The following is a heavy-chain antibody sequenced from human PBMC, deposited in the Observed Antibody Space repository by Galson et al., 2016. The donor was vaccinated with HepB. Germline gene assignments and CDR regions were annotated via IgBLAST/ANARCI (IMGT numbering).Heavy chain of an antibody. J-gene: IGHJ5*02. CDR3: ARRSGSWFDP. V-gene: IGHV4/OR15-8*02. Sequence: SETLSPTCSVSGGSLRGTKYWTWLRQTPGGGLEWIGDIFQTGNSYYNSSLRNRVTMSVDLSRDVFALKMTSVTATDPAVYYCARRSGSWFDPWGQG. CDR1: GGSLRGTKY. D-gene: IGHD3-10*01. CDR2: IFQTGNS.